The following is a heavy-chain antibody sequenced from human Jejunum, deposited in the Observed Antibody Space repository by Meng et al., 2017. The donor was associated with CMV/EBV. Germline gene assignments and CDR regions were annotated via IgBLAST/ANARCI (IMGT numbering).Heavy chain of an antibody. V-gene: IGHV3-23*03. Sequence: GFTFSSYAMSWVRQAPGKGLEWVSVIYSGGSSTYYADSVKGRFTISRDNAKNSVYLHMNGLRAEDAAVYYCARAIDYGDPNWFDAWGQGTLVTVSS. J-gene: IGHJ5*02. CDR2: IYSGGSST. D-gene: IGHD4-17*01. CDR1: GFTFSSYA. CDR3: ARAIDYGDPNWFDA.